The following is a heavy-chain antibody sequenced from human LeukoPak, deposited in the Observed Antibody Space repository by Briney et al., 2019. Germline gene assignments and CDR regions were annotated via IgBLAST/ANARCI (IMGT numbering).Heavy chain of an antibody. Sequence: ASVKVSCKASGYTFTGYYMHWVRQAPGHGLEWMGWINPNSGGTNYAQKFQGRVTMTRDTSISTAHMELSRLRSDDTAVYYCAREGDIVATIFSGWFDPWGQGTLVTVSS. D-gene: IGHD5-12*01. CDR3: AREGDIVATIFSGWFDP. CDR2: INPNSGGT. V-gene: IGHV1-2*02. CDR1: GYTFTGYY. J-gene: IGHJ5*02.